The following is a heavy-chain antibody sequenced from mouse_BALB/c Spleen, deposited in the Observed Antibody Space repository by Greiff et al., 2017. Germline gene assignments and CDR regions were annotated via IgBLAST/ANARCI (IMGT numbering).Heavy chain of an antibody. CDR1: GYTFTSYW. D-gene: IGHD2-4*01. J-gene: IGHJ3*01. Sequence: QVQLQQPGAELVKPGASVKLSCKASGYTFTSYWMHWVQQRPGQGLEWIGEINPSNGRTNYNEKFKSKATLTVDKSSSTAYMQLSSLTSEDSAVYYCARGGITTGGWFAYWGQGTLVTVSA. CDR3: ARGGITTGGWFAY. V-gene: IGHV1S81*02. CDR2: INPSNGRT.